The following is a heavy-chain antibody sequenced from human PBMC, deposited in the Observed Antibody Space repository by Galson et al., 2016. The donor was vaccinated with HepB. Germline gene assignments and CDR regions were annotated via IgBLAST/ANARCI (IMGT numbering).Heavy chain of an antibody. CDR2: IWYDGSNQ. CDR1: GFTVSSKY. D-gene: IGHD3-16*01. J-gene: IGHJ3*02. CDR3: ARDAFPDDACDI. V-gene: IGHV3-33*08. Sequence: SLRLSCAASGFTVSSKYMSWVRQAPGKGLEWVAVIWYDGSNQYYADSVKGRFTISRDISKNTLYLQMNSLRAEDTALYYCARDAFPDDACDIWGQGTMVTVSS.